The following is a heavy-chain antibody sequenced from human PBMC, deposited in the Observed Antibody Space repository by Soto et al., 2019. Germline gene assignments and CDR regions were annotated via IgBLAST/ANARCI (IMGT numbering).Heavy chain of an antibody. CDR2: INHSGSA. CDR3: ARGLISGSHYSGGWYYFDS. V-gene: IGHV4-39*07. J-gene: IGHJ4*02. D-gene: IGHD1-26*01. Sequence: SETLSLTCTVSGGSISNGAYIWTWIRQTPGKGLQWIGQINHSGSANYNPSLKSRVTISVHTSSSQFSLELSSVTAADTAVYYCARGLISGSHYSGGWYYFDSWGQGTQVTVSS. CDR1: GGSISNGAYI.